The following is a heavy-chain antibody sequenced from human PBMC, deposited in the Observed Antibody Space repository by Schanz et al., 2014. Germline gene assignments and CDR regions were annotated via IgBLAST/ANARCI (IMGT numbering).Heavy chain of an antibody. CDR1: GASLSSRDFY. CDR2: ISYSGRT. Sequence: QVQLQESGPGLVKPSQTLSLTCTVSGASLSSRDFYWSWIRQLPGKGLEWIGYISYSGRTYYSPSLKSRLTMSVDTSKNQFSLRLSSVTAADTAIYYCSRGECSSTSCHEVAPPDDWGQGTLVTVSS. J-gene: IGHJ4*02. V-gene: IGHV4-31*03. CDR3: SRGECSSTSCHEVAPPDD. D-gene: IGHD2-2*01.